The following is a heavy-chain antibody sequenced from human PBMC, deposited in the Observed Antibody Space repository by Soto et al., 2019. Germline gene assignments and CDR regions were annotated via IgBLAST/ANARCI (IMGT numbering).Heavy chain of an antibody. J-gene: IGHJ3*02. V-gene: IGHV4-30-2*01. CDR1: GGSISSGGYS. D-gene: IGHD1-7*01. CDR3: ARSQTITGNTVAFDI. Sequence: SETLSLTCAVSGGSISSGGYSWSWIRQPPGKGLEWIGYIYHSGNTYYNPSLKSRVTISVDRSKNQFSLKLSSVTAADTAVYYFARSQTITGNTVAFDILGQGTMIT. CDR2: IYHSGNT.